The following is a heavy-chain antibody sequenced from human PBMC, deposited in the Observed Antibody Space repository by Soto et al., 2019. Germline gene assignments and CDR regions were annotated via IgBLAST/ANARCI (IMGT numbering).Heavy chain of an antibody. J-gene: IGHJ6*02. CDR2: IRSKAYGGTT. CDR3: TRDRPAYYDILTGYSGYYYGMDA. CDR1: GFTFGDYA. V-gene: IGHV3-49*03. D-gene: IGHD3-9*01. Sequence: GGSLRLSCTASGFTFGDYAMSWFRQAPGKGLEWVGFIRSKAYGGTTEYAASVKGRFTISRDDSKSIAYLQMNSLKTEDTAVYYCTRDRPAYYDILTGYSGYYYGMDAWGQGTTVTVSS.